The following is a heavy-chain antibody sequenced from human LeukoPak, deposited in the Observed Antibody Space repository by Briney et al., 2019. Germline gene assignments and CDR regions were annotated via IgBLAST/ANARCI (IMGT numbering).Heavy chain of an antibody. V-gene: IGHV3-74*01. CDR1: GFTFSSYW. D-gene: IGHD3-22*01. J-gene: IGHJ4*02. CDR2: INSDGSST. CDR3: ATAYYYDSSGYYY. Sequence: GALRLSCAAFGFTFSSYWMHWVRQAPGKGLVWVSRINSDGSSTSYADSVKGRFTISRDNAKNTLYLQMNSLRAEDTAVYYCATAYYYDSSGYYYWGQGTLVTVSS.